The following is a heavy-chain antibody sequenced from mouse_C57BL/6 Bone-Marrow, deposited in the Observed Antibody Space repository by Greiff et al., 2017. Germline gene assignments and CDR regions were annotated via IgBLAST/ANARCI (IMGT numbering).Heavy chain of an antibody. CDR1: GFTFTDYY. J-gene: IGHJ4*01. D-gene: IGHD1-2*01. CDR2: IRNKANGYTT. V-gene: IGHV7-3*01. CDR3: ARILRRRSMDY. Sequence: DVMLVESGGGLVQPGGSLSLSCAASGFTFTDYYMSWVRQPPGKALEWLGFIRNKANGYTTEYSASVKGRFTISRDNSQSILYLQMNALRAEDSATYYCARILRRRSMDYWGQGTSVTVSS.